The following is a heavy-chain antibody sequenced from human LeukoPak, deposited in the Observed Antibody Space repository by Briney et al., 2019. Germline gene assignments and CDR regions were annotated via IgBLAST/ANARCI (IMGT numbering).Heavy chain of an antibody. J-gene: IGHJ4*02. CDR3: AMAMHSSSAFPFGY. CDR1: GFTFSSYA. V-gene: IGHV3-21*01. CDR2: ISSSSSYI. Sequence: GGSLRLSCAASGFTFSSYAMSWVRQAPGKGLEWVSSISSSSSYIYYADSVKGRFTISRDNAKNSLYLQMNSLRAEDTAVYYCAMAMHSSSAFPFGYWGQGTLVTVSS. D-gene: IGHD6-6*01.